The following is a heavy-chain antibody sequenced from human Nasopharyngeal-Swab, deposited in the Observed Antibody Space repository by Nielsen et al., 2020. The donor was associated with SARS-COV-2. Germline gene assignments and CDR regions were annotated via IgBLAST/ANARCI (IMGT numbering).Heavy chain of an antibody. D-gene: IGHD2-15*01. J-gene: IGHJ4*02. V-gene: IGHV3-23*01. Sequence: GESLKISCVASGYSFRTYGMSWVRQAPGKGLEWVAAIVGSGDISGSGGNTYYADSVKGRFTISRDNSKNTLSLQMSSLSAEDTAVYYCVRRAGYCSGGSNCYYFAAWGQGTLVTVSS. CDR1: GYSFRTYG. CDR2: IVGSGDISGSGGNT. CDR3: VRRAGYCSGGSNCYYFAA.